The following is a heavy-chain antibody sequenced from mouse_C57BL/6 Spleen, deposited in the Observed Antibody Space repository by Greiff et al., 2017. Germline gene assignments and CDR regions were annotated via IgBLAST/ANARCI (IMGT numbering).Heavy chain of an antibody. Sequence: QVQLQQPGAELVMPGASVKLSCKASGYTFTSYWMHWVKQRPGQGLEWIGEIDPSDSYTNYNQKFKGKSTLTVDKSSSTAYMQLSSLTSEDSAVYYCARRGPRGAMDYWGQGTSVTVSS. V-gene: IGHV1-69*01. J-gene: IGHJ4*01. CDR3: ARRGPRGAMDY. CDR1: GYTFTSYW. CDR2: IDPSDSYT.